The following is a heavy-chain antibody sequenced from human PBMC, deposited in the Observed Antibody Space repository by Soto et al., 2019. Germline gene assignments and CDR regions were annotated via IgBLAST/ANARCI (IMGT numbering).Heavy chain of an antibody. V-gene: IGHV4-59*01. CDR2: XXXXGXX. CDR1: GDSISSYY. Sequence: SETLSLTCSVSGDSISSYYWSWIRQPPGKGLEXXAXXXXXGXXXYNPSLKSRVTMSVETSKNQFSLRLSSVTAADTAVYYCASGPYFDYWSQGTLVTASS. J-gene: IGHJ4*02. CDR3: ASGPYFDY.